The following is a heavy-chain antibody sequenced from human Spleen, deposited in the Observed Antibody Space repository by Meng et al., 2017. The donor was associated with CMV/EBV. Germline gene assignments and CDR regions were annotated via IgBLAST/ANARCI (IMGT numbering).Heavy chain of an antibody. CDR2: ISSSSSYI. Sequence: GESLKISCAASGFTFSSYSMNWVRQAPGKGLEWVSSISSSSSYIYYADSVKGRFTISRDNAKNSLYLQMNSLRAEDMAVYYCARVGVSSGYYSLDYWGQGTLVTVSS. V-gene: IGHV3-21*01. D-gene: IGHD3-22*01. CDR1: GFTFSSYS. CDR3: ARVGVSSGYYSLDY. J-gene: IGHJ4*02.